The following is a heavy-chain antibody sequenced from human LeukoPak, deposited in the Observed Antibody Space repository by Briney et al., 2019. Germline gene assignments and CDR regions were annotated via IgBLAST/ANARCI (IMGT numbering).Heavy chain of an antibody. J-gene: IGHJ6*03. D-gene: IGHD3-22*01. CDR1: GGSISSYY. V-gene: IGHV4-4*07. CDR2: IYTSGST. Sequence: SETLSLTCTVSGGSISSYYWSWIRQPAGKGLEWIGRIYTSGSTNYNPSLKSRVTMSVDTSKNQFSLKLSSVTAADTAVYYCARVNYYDSSGYGYMDVWGKGTTVTVSS. CDR3: ARVNYYDSSGYGYMDV.